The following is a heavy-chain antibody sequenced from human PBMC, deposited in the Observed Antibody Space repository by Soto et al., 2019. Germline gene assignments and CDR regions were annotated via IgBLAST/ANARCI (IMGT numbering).Heavy chain of an antibody. Sequence: NPGGSLRLSCAASGFTFSSYSMNWVRQAPGKGLEWVSSISSSSSYIYYADSVKGRFTISRDNAKNSLYLQMNSLRAEDTAVYYCARVIAAATSDAFDIWGQGTMVTVSS. CDR1: GFTFSSYS. CDR3: ARVIAAATSDAFDI. J-gene: IGHJ3*02. D-gene: IGHD6-13*01. V-gene: IGHV3-21*01. CDR2: ISSSSSYI.